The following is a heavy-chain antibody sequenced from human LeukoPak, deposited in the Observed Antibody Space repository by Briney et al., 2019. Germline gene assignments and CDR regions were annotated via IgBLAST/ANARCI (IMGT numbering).Heavy chain of an antibody. CDR1: GFTFSDYW. D-gene: IGHD6-19*01. CDR3: ARSPRFPYRTSIAVAGYYFDY. J-gene: IGHJ4*02. V-gene: IGHV3-7*01. Sequence: PGGSLRLSCAASGFTFSDYWMTWVRQAPGKGLEWVANMNQDGSEKYYVDSVKGRFTISRDNAKNSLYLQMNSLRAEDTAVYYCARSPRFPYRTSIAVAGYYFDYWGQGTLVTVSS. CDR2: MNQDGSEK.